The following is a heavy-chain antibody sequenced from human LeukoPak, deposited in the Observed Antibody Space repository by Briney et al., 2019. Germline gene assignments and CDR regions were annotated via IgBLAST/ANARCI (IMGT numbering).Heavy chain of an antibody. Sequence: PSETLSLTCTVSGGSISSSSYYWSWIRQPPGKGLEWIGEINHSGSTNYNPSLKSRVTISVDTSKNQFSLKLSSVTAADTAVYYCARGVGGKQWLVPKYYFDYWGQGTLVTVSS. V-gene: IGHV4-39*07. J-gene: IGHJ4*02. CDR3: ARGVGGKQWLVPKYYFDY. CDR2: INHSGST. D-gene: IGHD6-19*01. CDR1: GGSISSSSYY.